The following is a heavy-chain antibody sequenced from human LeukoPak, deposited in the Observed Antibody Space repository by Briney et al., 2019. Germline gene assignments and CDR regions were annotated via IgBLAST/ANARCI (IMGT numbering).Heavy chain of an antibody. V-gene: IGHV3-30*16. J-gene: IGHJ4*02. Sequence: LSLTCTVSGGSISSSSYYWGWIRQPPGKGLEWVAVISYDGSNKYYADSVKGRFTISRDNSKNTLYLQMNSLRAEDTAVYYCARSWDYYDSSGYLGSFDYWGQGTLVTVSS. CDR2: ISYDGSNK. D-gene: IGHD3-22*01. CDR1: GGSISSSS. CDR3: ARSWDYYDSSGYLGSFDY.